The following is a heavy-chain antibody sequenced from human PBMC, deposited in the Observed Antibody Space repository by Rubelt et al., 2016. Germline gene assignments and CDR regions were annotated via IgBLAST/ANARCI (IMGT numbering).Heavy chain of an antibody. V-gene: IGHV1-18*01. D-gene: IGHD3-22*01. CDR2: ISAYNGNT. J-gene: IGHJ4*02. Sequence: QVQLVQSGAEVKKPGASVKVSCKASGYTFTSYGISWVRQAPGQGLEWMGWISAYNGNTNYAQKSKGRVTMPTEPSTRQAYMGLRSLGSDDTAVYYCASDADYYDSSGYYPFWGQGTLVTVSS. CDR1: GYTFTSYG. CDR3: ASDADYYDSSGYYPF.